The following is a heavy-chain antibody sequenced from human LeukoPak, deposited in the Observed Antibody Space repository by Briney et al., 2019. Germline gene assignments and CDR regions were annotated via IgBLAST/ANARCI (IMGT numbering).Heavy chain of an antibody. Sequence: AXVKVSCKASGYTFTSYGISWVRQAPGQGLEWMGWISAYNGNTNYAQKLQGRVTMTTDTSTSAAYMEMRSLRSDDTAVYYCAREGYSVYDSNWFDPWGQGTLVTVSS. CDR1: GYTFTSYG. D-gene: IGHD5/OR15-5a*01. CDR2: ISAYNGNT. CDR3: AREGYSVYDSNWFDP. J-gene: IGHJ5*02. V-gene: IGHV1-18*01.